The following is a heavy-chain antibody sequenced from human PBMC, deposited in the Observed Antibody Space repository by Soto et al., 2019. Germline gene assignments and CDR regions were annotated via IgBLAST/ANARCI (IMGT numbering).Heavy chain of an antibody. Sequence: QVQLQESGPRLVQPSETLSLTCSVSDGSVSSDSYYWSWIRQPPGAGLEWIGYIYFSGTTNYNPSLESRVTILVDSSKNQFSLKLSSVTAADTAVYYCARSPDSGDYVDYWGQGTLVAVSS. V-gene: IGHV4-61*01. D-gene: IGHD4-17*01. CDR3: ARSPDSGDYVDY. J-gene: IGHJ4*02. CDR2: IYFSGTT. CDR1: DGSVSSDSYY.